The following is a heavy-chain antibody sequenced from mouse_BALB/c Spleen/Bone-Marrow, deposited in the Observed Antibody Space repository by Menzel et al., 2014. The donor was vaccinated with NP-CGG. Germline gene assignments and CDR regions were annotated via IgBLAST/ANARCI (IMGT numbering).Heavy chain of an antibody. CDR1: GYSFTGYY. J-gene: IGHJ2*01. V-gene: IGHV1-31*01. CDR3: ARGYHCYGSRYDYFDY. Sequence: VQLQQSGPDLVKPGASVKISCKASGYSFTGYYMHWVKQSHVKSLEWIGRINPYNGATSYNQNFKDKASLTVDKSSSTAYMELHSLTSEDSAVYYCARGYHCYGSRYDYFDYWGQGTTLTVSS. CDR2: INPYNGAT. D-gene: IGHD1-1*01.